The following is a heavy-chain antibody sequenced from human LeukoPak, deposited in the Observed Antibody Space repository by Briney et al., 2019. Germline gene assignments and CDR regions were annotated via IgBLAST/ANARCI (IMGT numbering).Heavy chain of an antibody. CDR2: ISYDGSNK. D-gene: IGHD1-26*01. CDR1: GFTFSSYA. CDR3: ARGAIVGATGGYDAFDI. J-gene: IGHJ3*02. V-gene: IGHV3-30*04. Sequence: GGSLRLSCAASGFTFSSYAMHWVRQAPGKGLEWVAVISYDGSNKYYADSVKGRFTISRDNSKNTLYLQMNSLRAEDTAVYYCARGAIVGATGGYDAFDIWGQGTMVTVSS.